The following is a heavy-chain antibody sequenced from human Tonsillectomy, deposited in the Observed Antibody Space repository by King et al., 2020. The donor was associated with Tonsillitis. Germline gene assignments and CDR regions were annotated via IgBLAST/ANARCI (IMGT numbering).Heavy chain of an antibody. V-gene: IGHV4-39*07. CDR1: GGSISSSSYY. CDR2: IYYSGST. D-gene: IGHD6-19*01. Sequence: QLQESGPGLVKRSETLSLTCTVSGGSISSSSYYWGWIRQPPGKGLEWIGSIYYSGSTYYNPSLKSRVTISVDTSKNQFSLKLSSVTAADTAVYYCARTQIAVVSEVDYWGQGTLVTVSS. J-gene: IGHJ4*02. CDR3: ARTQIAVVSEVDY.